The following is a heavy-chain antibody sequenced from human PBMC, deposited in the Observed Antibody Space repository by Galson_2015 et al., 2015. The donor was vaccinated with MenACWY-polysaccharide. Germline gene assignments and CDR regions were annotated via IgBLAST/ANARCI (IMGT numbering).Heavy chain of an antibody. CDR2: IYIGGGT. V-gene: IGHV3-66*02. D-gene: IGHD1-7*01. CDR1: GFNVTTNY. J-gene: IGHJ4*02. CDR3: ARGNYYFDS. Sequence: SLRLSCAASGFNVTTNYMHWVRQAPGKGLEWVPIIYIGGGTFYADALKGRFTVSKDNSKNTLYLQMTSLRADDTAVYYCARGNYYFDSWGQGTLVTVSS.